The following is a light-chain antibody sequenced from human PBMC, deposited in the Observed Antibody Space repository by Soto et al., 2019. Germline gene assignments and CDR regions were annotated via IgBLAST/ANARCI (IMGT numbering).Light chain of an antibody. CDR2: AAS. V-gene: IGKV1-27*01. Sequence: DGQMTQSPSSLSASVGDRVTITCRASRDISSSLAWYQQKPGKVPKLLIYAASTLHAGVQSRFSGSGSGTFFTLTINSLQPEDVGTYYGQKYNSAPNTFGRGTRLEIK. CDR3: QKYNSAPNT. CDR1: RDISSS. J-gene: IGKJ2*01.